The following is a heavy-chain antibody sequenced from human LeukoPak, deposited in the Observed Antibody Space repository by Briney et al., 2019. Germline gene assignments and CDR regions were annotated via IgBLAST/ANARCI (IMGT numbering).Heavy chain of an antibody. CDR1: GFTFSSYA. CDR2: ISSNGGST. Sequence: GGSLRLSCSASGFTFSSYAMHWVRQAPGKGLEYVSAISSNGGSTYCADSVKGRFTISRDNSKNTLYLQMSSLRAEDTAVYYCVKGLTYYYGSGSYPFDYWGQGTLVTVSS. D-gene: IGHD3-10*01. V-gene: IGHV3-64D*06. CDR3: VKGLTYYYGSGSYPFDY. J-gene: IGHJ4*02.